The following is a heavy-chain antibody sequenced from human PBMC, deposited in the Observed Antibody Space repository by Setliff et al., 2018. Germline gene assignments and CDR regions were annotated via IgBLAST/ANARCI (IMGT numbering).Heavy chain of an antibody. CDR1: GGSISSGGYY. D-gene: IGHD1-26*01. J-gene: IGHJ3*02. Sequence: KPSETLSLTCTVSGGSISSGGYYWSWIRQHPGKGLEWIGYIYYSGSTYYNPSFKSRVTISVDTSKNQFSLKLSSVTAADTAVYYCARDRRIVGARHAFDIWGQGTMVTVSS. CDR3: ARDRRIVGARHAFDI. CDR2: IYYSGST. V-gene: IGHV4-31*03.